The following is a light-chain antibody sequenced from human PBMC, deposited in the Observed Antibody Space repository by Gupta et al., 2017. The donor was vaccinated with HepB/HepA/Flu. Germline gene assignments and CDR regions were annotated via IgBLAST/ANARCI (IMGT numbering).Light chain of an antibody. CDR1: QGISTW. V-gene: IGKV1-12*01. CDR3: QQGKSFPLT. CDR2: AAS. Sequence: DLQLTRSPSSLSASVGDRVTITCRASQGISTWLAWYQQIPGKAPKLLISAASSLQSGVPSRFSGSGSGTDFTLTISSLQPEDFATYYCQQGKSFPLTFGTGTKVEIK. J-gene: IGKJ3*01.